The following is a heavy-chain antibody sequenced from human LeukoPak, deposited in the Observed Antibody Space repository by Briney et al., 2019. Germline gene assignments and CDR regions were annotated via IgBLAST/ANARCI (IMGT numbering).Heavy chain of an antibody. CDR2: ISGSGGST. J-gene: IGHJ4*02. Sequence: GGSLRLSCAASGFTFSSYGMSWVRQAPGKGLEWVSAISGSGGSTYYADSVKGRFTISRDNSKHTLDLQMNSLRAEDTAVYYCAKGSGGSGSESQSVDYWGQGTLVTVSS. V-gene: IGHV3-23*01. CDR1: GFTFSSYG. CDR3: AKGSGGSGSESQSVDY. D-gene: IGHD3-10*01.